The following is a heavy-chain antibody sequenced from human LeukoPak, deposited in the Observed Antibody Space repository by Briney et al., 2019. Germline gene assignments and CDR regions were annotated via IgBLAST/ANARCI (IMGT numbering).Heavy chain of an antibody. CDR2: INVDGSAE. V-gene: IGHV3-7*01. Sequence: GGSLRLSCAASGFTFTSHWMTWVRQAPGKGLEWVANINVDGSAEQYVESVKGRFTISRDNAKNALYLQMNSLRAEDAAVYYCARDKGWLHLGDWGQGTLVTVPS. CDR3: ARDKGWLHLGD. CDR1: GFTFTSHW. J-gene: IGHJ4*02. D-gene: IGHD5-24*01.